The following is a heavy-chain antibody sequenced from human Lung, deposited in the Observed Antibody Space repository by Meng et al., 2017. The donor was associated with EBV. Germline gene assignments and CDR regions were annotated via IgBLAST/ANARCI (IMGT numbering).Heavy chain of an antibody. CDR1: GGSIRFGDYY. J-gene: IGHJ5*02. V-gene: IGHV4-30-4*08. CDR3: AREYSSSSGLPGP. D-gene: IGHD6-6*01. Sequence: QGQLQESRPGLVKPSQTLSLTCTVSGGSIRFGDYYWSWIRQPPGKGLEWIGYIYDSGSTSYNPSLMSRVTISVDTSRNQFSLKLTSVTAADTAVYYCAREYSSSSGLPGPWGQGTLVTVSS. CDR2: IYDSGST.